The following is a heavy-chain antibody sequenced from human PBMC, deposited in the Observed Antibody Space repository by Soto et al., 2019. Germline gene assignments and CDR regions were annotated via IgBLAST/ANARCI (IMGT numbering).Heavy chain of an antibody. D-gene: IGHD3-22*01. Sequence: GASVKVSCKVSGYTLTELSMHWVRQAPGKGLEWMGGFDPEDGETIYARKFQGRVTMTEDTSTDTAYMELSSLRSEDTAVYYCATVAWDSSGYFMDGYWGQGTLVTVSS. CDR3: ATVAWDSSGYFMDGY. CDR2: FDPEDGET. V-gene: IGHV1-24*01. CDR1: GYTLTELS. J-gene: IGHJ4*02.